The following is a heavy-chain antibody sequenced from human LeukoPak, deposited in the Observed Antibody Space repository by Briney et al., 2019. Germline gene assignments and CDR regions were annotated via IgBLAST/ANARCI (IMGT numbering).Heavy chain of an antibody. J-gene: IGHJ4*02. CDR2: IYYSGST. Sequence: SQTLSLTCTVSGGSISSGGYYWSWIRQHPGKGLEWIGYIYYSGSTYYNPSLKSRVTISVDTSKNQFSLKLSSVPAADTAVYYCARGPRTSGGLDYWGQGTLVTVSS. D-gene: IGHD3-10*01. V-gene: IGHV4-31*03. CDR3: ARGPRTSGGLDY. CDR1: GGSISSGGYY.